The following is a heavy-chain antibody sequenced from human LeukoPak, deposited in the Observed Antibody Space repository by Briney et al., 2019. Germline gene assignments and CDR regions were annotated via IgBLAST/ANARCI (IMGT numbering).Heavy chain of an antibody. CDR3: AKHSSTRDYYYYYGMDV. J-gene: IGHJ6*02. CDR1: GGTFSSYA. Sequence: GASVKVSCKASGGTFSSYAISWVRRAPGQGLEWMGRIIPILGIANYAQKFQGRITITADKSTSTAYMELSSLRSEDTAVYYCAKHSSTRDYYYYYGMDVWGQGTTVTVSS. D-gene: IGHD2-2*01. CDR2: IIPILGIA. V-gene: IGHV1-69*04.